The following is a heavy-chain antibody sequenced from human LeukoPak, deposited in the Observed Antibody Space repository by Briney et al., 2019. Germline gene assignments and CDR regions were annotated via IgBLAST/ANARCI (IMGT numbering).Heavy chain of an antibody. CDR3: ARGSHDFWSGYSPVDY. J-gene: IGHJ4*02. CDR1: GGSISSGDYY. Sequence: SETLSLTCTVSGGSISSGDYYWSWIRQPPGKGLEWIGYIYYSGSTYYNPSLKSRVTISVDTSKNHFSLKLSSVTAADTAVYYCARGSHDFWSGYSPVDYWGQGTLVTVSS. V-gene: IGHV4-30-4*08. D-gene: IGHD3-3*01. CDR2: IYYSGST.